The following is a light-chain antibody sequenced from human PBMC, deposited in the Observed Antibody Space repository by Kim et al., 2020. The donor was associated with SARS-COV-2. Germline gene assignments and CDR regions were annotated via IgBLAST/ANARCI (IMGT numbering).Light chain of an antibody. CDR3: QAWDSSTVV. CDR1: KLGDKY. V-gene: IGLV3-1*01. Sequence: SVAPGQTASITCSGDKLGDKYACWYQQKPGQSPGRVIYQDSKRPSGIPERFSGSNSGNTATLTISGTQAMDEADYYCQAWDSSTVVFGGGTKVTVL. J-gene: IGLJ2*01. CDR2: QDS.